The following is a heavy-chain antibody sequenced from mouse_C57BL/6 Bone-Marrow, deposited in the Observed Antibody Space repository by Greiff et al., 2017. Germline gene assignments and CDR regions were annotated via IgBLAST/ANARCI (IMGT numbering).Heavy chain of an antibody. V-gene: IGHV5-9*01. J-gene: IGHJ1*03. CDR3: SRQVTTVLATKYFDV. Sequence: DVKLQESGGGLVKPGGSLKLSCAASGFTFSSYTMSWVRQTPEKRLQWVAAISGGGGNTYYPDSVKGRFTISRDNDKNVLYLQMSSLRYEDTALYYCSRQVTTVLATKYFDVWGTGTTVTVSS. D-gene: IGHD1-1*01. CDR2: ISGGGGNT. CDR1: GFTFSSYT.